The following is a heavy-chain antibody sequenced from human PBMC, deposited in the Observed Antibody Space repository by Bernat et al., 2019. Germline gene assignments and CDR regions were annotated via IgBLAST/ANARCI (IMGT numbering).Heavy chain of an antibody. V-gene: IGHV1-18*01. CDR2: ISAYNGNT. D-gene: IGHD3-22*01. J-gene: IGHJ4*02. Sequence: QVQLVQSGAEVKKPGASVKVSCKASGYTFTSYGISWVRQAPGQGLEWMGWISAYNGNTNYAQKLQGRVTMTRDTSTSTVYMELSSLRSEDTDVYYCARAPLTSPWLSNDYWGQGTLVTVSS. CDR1: GYTFTSYG. CDR3: ARAPLTSPWLSNDY.